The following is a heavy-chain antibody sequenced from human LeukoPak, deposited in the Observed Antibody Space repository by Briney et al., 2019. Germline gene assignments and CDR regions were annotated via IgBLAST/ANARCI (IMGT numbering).Heavy chain of an antibody. V-gene: IGHV4-59*01. CDR3: AKSSGSNHFDD. CDR2: IYYSGRT. CDR1: GDSISTYN. J-gene: IGHJ4*02. Sequence: PSETLSLTCTVSGDSISTYNWNWIRQPPGKGLEWIGFIYYSGRTNYNPSLKSRVTISIDTSKNEFSLRLSSVTAADTAVYYCAKSSGSNHFDDWGQGTLVTVSS. D-gene: IGHD6-19*01.